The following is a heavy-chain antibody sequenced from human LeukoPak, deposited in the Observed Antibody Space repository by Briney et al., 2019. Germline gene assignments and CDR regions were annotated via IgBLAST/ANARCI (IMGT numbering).Heavy chain of an antibody. CDR2: IYYSGST. CDR1: GYSISTGYY. Sequence: SETLSLTCTVSGYSISTGYYWEWIRQPPGKGLEWIGSIYYSGSTYYNPSLKSRVTISVDTSKNQFSLKLSSVTAADTAVYYCARGFFDWLLYFDYWGQGTLVTVSS. CDR3: ARGFFDWLLYFDY. J-gene: IGHJ4*02. D-gene: IGHD3-9*01. V-gene: IGHV4-38-2*02.